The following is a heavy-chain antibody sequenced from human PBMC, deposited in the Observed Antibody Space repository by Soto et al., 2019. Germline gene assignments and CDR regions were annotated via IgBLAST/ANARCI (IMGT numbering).Heavy chain of an antibody. CDR3: ARVQWPKYYFDY. CDR1: GGSISSGDYY. CDR2: IYYSGST. Sequence: PSETLSLTCTVSGGSISSGDYYWSWIRQPPGKGLEWIGYIYYSGSTYYNPSLKSRVTISVDTSKNQSSLKLSSVTAADTAVYYCARVQWPKYYFDYWGQGTLVTVSS. J-gene: IGHJ4*02. D-gene: IGHD6-19*01. V-gene: IGHV4-30-4*01.